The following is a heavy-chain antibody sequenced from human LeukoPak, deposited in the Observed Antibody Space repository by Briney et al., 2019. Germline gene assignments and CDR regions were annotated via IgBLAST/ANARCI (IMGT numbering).Heavy chain of an antibody. CDR1: GGSICSYY. J-gene: IGHJ4*02. CDR3: ARGGIVGARVFDY. CDR2: IYYSGST. D-gene: IGHD1-26*01. Sequence: PSETLSLTCTVSGGSICSYYWSWIRQPPGKGLEWIGYIYYSGSTNYNPSLKSRVTISVDTSKNQFSLKLSSVTAADTAVYYCARGGIVGARVFDYWGQGTLVTVSS. V-gene: IGHV4-59*01.